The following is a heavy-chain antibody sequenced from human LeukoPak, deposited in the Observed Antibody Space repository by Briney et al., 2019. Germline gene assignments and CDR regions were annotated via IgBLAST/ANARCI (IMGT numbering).Heavy chain of an antibody. CDR3: ARRDHCSGGSCYLDY. CDR2: IYYSGST. V-gene: IGHV4-59*08. J-gene: IGHJ4*02. Sequence: SETLSLTCTVSGGSISSYYWSWIRQPPGKGLEWIGYIYYSGSTNYNPSLKSRVTISVDTSKNQFSLKLSSVTAADTAVYYCARRDHCSGGSCYLDYWGQGTLVTVSS. D-gene: IGHD2-15*01. CDR1: GGSISSYY.